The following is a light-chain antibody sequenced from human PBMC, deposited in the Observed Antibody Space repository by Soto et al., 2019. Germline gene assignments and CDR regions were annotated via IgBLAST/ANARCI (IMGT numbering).Light chain of an antibody. CDR3: QQRSNWPPVT. CDR2: DTS. V-gene: IGKV3-11*01. Sequence: EIVLTQSPATLSLSPGERATLSCRASQSVGSSLAWYQQKPGQAPRLLIYDTSNRATGIPARFSGSGSGTDFTLTISSLEPEDFAIYYCQQRSNWPPVTFGPGTKVGIK. J-gene: IGKJ3*01. CDR1: QSVGSS.